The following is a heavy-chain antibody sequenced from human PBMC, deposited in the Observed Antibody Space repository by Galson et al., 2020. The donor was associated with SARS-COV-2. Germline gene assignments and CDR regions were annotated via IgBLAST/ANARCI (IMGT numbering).Heavy chain of an antibody. CDR1: GYSFSSYW. V-gene: IGHV5-10-1*01. Sequence: KVSCKGSGYSFSSYWISWVRQMPGKGLEWMGRIDPSDSYTNYSPSFQGHVTISADKSISTAYLQWSSLKASDTAMYYCARDLGSGFPFDYWGQGTLVTVSS. CDR3: ARDLGSGFPFDY. CDR2: IDPSDSYT. J-gene: IGHJ4*02. D-gene: IGHD6-19*01.